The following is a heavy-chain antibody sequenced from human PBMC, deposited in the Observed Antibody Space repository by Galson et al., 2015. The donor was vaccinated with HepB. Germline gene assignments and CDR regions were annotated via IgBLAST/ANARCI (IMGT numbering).Heavy chain of an antibody. D-gene: IGHD5-18*01. V-gene: IGHV3-30*04. Sequence: SLRLSCAASGFTFSSYAMHWVRQAPGKGLEWVAVISYDGSNKYYADSVKGRFTISRDNSKNTLYLQMNSLRAEDTAVYYCAREADTAMVPGAFDYWGQGTLVTVSS. CDR1: GFTFSSYA. CDR2: ISYDGSNK. J-gene: IGHJ4*02. CDR3: AREADTAMVPGAFDY.